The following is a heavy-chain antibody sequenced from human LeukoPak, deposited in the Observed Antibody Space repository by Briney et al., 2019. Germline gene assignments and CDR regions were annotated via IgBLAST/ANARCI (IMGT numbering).Heavy chain of an antibody. CDR1: GFTFRSYT. Sequence: GGSLRLSCAASGFTFRSYTMNWVRQAPGKGLEWVGRIKSKADAGTTDYAAPVKGRFTISRDDSKNTLFLQMNTLKTEDTAMYYCTSDDPVNRSWGQGTLVTVSS. D-gene: IGHD2/OR15-2a*01. J-gene: IGHJ4*02. CDR3: TSDDPVNRS. V-gene: IGHV3-15*01. CDR2: IKSKADAGTT.